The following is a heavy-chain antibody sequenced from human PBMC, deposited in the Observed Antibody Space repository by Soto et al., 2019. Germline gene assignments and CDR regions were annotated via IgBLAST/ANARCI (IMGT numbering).Heavy chain of an antibody. D-gene: IGHD4-4*01. V-gene: IGHV3-23*01. CDR2: ISGSGGST. Sequence: EVQLLESGGGLVQPWGSLRLSCAASGFTFSRYAMSWVRQATGKGLEWGSAISGSGGSTYYADSVKGRFTISRDNSKNTLYLQMNSLVAEHTAVYYCEKDPGDLQFYYYYYYLCVWGQGTTVTVSS. CDR3: EKDPGDLQFYYYYYYLCV. CDR1: GFTFSRYA. J-gene: IGHJ6*03.